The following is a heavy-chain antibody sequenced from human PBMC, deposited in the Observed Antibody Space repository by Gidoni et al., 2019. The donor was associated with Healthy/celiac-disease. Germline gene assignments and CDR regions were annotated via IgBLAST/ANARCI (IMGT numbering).Heavy chain of an antibody. J-gene: IGHJ4*02. CDR2: ISYDGSNK. D-gene: IGHD3-22*01. Sequence: QVQLVESAGGVVQPGRSLRLSCAAPGFPFSSYGMHWVRQAPGKGLEWVAVISYDGSNKYYADSVKGRFTISRDNSKNTLYLQMNSLRAEDTAVYYCAKGPEGYDSSGYQFDYWGQGTLVTVSS. V-gene: IGHV3-30*18. CDR3: AKGPEGYDSSGYQFDY. CDR1: GFPFSSYG.